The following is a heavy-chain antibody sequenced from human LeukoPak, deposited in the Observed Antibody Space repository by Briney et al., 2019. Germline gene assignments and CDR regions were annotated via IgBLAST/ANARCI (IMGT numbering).Heavy chain of an antibody. V-gene: IGHV1-69*04. CDR2: IIPVLGIA. CDR1: GGTFSSYA. D-gene: IGHD5-12*01. J-gene: IGHJ5*02. CDR3: ARGRIVATIMGGWFDP. Sequence: SVKVSCKASGGTFSSYAISWVRQAPGQGLEWMGRIIPVLGIANYAQKFQGRVTITADESTSTAYMELSSLRSEDTAVYYCARGRIVATIMGGWFDPWGQGTLVTVSS.